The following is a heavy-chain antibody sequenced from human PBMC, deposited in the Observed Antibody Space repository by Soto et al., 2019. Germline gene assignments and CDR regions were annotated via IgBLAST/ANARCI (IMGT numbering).Heavy chain of an antibody. CDR3: ARAPMVLTRSYFDS. Sequence: LSLTCTVSDGSISNFFCIWIRQPPWKGLEWIGYISSSGNTNYNPSLKSRVSISVDTSKNQFSLNLTSVTAADTAVYYCARAPMVLTRSYFDSWGQGTPVTVSS. CDR1: DGSISNFF. D-gene: IGHD3-22*01. V-gene: IGHV4-59*01. CDR2: ISSSGNT. J-gene: IGHJ4*02.